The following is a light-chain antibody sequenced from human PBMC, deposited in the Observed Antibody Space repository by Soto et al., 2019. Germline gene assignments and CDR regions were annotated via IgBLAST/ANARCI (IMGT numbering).Light chain of an antibody. CDR3: QIWVTCIHI. Sequence: QLVLTQSPSASASLGASVKLTCTLSSGHSNYAIAWHQQQPEKGPRFLMKLNSDGSHSKGDGIPDRFSGSSSWAERYLTISSLQSEDEADYYCQIWVTCIHIFGGGTKLTVL. V-gene: IGLV4-69*01. CDR2: LNSDGSH. CDR1: SGHSNYA. J-gene: IGLJ2*01.